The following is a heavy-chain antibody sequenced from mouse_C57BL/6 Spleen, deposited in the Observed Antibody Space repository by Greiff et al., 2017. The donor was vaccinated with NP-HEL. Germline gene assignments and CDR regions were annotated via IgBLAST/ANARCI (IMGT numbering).Heavy chain of an antibody. J-gene: IGHJ3*01. CDR1: GYTFTDYY. D-gene: IGHD2-5*01. CDR2: IYPGSGNT. CDR3: ARSGSNPAGFAY. Sequence: VQLQQSGAELVRPGASVKLSCKASGYTFTDYYINWVKQRPGQGLEWIARIYPGSGNTYYNEKFKGKATLTAEKSSSTAYMQLSSLTSEDSAVYFCARSGSNPAGFAYWGQGTLVTVSA. V-gene: IGHV1-76*01.